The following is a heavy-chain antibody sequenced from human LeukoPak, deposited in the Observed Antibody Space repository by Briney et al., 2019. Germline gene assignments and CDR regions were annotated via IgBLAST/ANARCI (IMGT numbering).Heavy chain of an antibody. D-gene: IGHD6-13*01. V-gene: IGHV4-34*01. CDR3: ATGRIAAAATVYYFDF. Sequence: SETLSLTCAVYGGSFSGYYWSWIRQPPGKGLEWIGEINHSGSTNYNPSLKSRVTISVDTSKNQSSLKLSSVTAADTAVYYCATGRIAAAATVYYFDFWGQGTLATVSS. CDR2: INHSGST. CDR1: GGSFSGYY. J-gene: IGHJ4*02.